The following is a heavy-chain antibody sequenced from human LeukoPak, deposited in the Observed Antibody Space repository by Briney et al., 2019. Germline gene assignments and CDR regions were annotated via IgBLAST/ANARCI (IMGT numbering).Heavy chain of an antibody. J-gene: IGHJ6*03. Sequence: PSETLSLTCTVSGGSISSSSYYWGWIRQPPGKGLEWIGSIYYSGSTYYNPSLKSRVTISVDTSKNQFSLKLSSVTAADTAVYYCARSGDCTNGVCYRRRNYYYYYMDVWGKGTTVTVSS. CDR1: GGSISSSSYY. CDR3: ARSGDCTNGVCYRRRNYYYYYMDV. CDR2: IYYSGST. V-gene: IGHV4-39*07. D-gene: IGHD2-8*01.